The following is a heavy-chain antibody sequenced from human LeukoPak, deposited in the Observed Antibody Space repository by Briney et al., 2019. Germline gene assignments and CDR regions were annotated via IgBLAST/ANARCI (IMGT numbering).Heavy chain of an antibody. J-gene: IGHJ4*02. V-gene: IGHV3-23*01. D-gene: IGHD6-19*01. Sequence: GGSLRLSCAASGFNFSTYAMTWVRQAPGKGLEWVSGISGSGGNTYYADSVKGRFTISRDSSKNTLYLQMNSLRAEDTAVYSCAKDMRCSGRYTFDYWGQGTLVTVSS. CDR2: ISGSGGNT. CDR3: AKDMRCSGRYTFDY. CDR1: GFNFSTYA.